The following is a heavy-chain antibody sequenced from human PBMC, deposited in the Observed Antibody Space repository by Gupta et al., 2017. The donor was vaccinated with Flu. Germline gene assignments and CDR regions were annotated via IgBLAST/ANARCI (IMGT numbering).Heavy chain of an antibody. CDR2: T. CDR3: ARPGYSSSWYGSDDYYYMDV. V-gene: IGHV4-39*01. Sequence: TYYNPSLKSRVTISVDTSKNQFSLKLSSVTAADTAVYYCARPGYSSSWYGSDDYYYMDVWGKGTTVTVPS. J-gene: IGHJ6*03. D-gene: IGHD6-13*01.